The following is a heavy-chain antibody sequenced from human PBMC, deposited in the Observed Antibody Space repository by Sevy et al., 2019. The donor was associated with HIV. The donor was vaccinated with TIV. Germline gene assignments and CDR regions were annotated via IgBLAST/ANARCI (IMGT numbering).Heavy chain of an antibody. CDR1: GFTFSSYS. V-gene: IGHV3-21*01. J-gene: IGHJ6*02. D-gene: IGHD6-19*01. CDR3: ARDFVALAGTGYYYYGMDV. Sequence: GGSLRLSCAASGFTFSSYSMYWVRQAPGKGLEWVSSISSSSSYIYYADSVKGRFTISRDNAKNSLYLQMNSLRAEDTAVYYCARDFVALAGTGYYYYGMDVWGQGTTVTVSS. CDR2: ISSSSSYI.